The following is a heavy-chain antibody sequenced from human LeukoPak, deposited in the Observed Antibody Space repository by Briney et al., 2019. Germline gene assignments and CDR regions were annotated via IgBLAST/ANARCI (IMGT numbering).Heavy chain of an antibody. CDR1: GFTFSSYA. CDR3: AKGISLVRGVIISDAFDI. CDR2: ISSTGGIT. V-gene: IGHV3-23*01. J-gene: IGHJ3*02. Sequence: PGGSLRLSCAASGFTFSSYAMSWVRQAPGKGLEWVSAISSTGGITYYVDSVKGRFTISRDNSKNTLYLKMSSLRVEATAVYFCAKGISLVRGVIISDAFDIWGQGTLVTVSS. D-gene: IGHD3-10*01.